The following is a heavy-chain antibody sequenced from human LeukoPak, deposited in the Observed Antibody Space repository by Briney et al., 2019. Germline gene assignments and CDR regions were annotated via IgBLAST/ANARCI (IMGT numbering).Heavy chain of an antibody. Sequence: GSLRLSCAASGFTFSSYSMNWVRQAPGKGLEWVSYISSSSSTIYYADSVKGRFTISRDNAKNSLYLQMNSLRAEDTAVYYCARVSSGYYLSGYFDYWGQGTLVTVSS. CDR3: ARVSSGYYLSGYFDY. J-gene: IGHJ4*02. D-gene: IGHD3-22*01. CDR2: ISSSSSTI. CDR1: GFTFSSYS. V-gene: IGHV3-48*01.